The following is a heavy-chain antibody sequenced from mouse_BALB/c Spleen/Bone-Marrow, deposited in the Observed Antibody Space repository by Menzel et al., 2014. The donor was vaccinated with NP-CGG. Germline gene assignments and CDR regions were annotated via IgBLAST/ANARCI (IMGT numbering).Heavy chain of an antibody. CDR2: TYPYNGGTGGT. D-gene: IGHD4-1*01. Sequence: EVKLMESGPELVKPGASVKISCKASGYTFTDYNMHWVKQSHGKSLEWIGYTYPYNGGTGGTGYNQKSKSKAKLTVDKSSNTACMELRSLASEDSAVYYCARELGGAYWGQGTLVTVSA. V-gene: IGHV1S29*02. CDR3: ARELGGAY. CDR1: GYTFTDYN. J-gene: IGHJ3*01.